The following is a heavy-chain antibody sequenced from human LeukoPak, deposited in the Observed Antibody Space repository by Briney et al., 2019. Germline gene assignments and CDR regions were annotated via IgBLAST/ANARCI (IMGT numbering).Heavy chain of an antibody. J-gene: IGHJ4*02. CDR1: GYTFTKYD. Sequence: ASVKVSCKASGYTFTKYDIHWVRQAPGQGLEWMGWISPYIGNTYYSQKLQGRVTMTTDTSTTKAYMELRSLRSDDTGVYYCARFTPRLSREKFDYWGQGTLVTVSS. CDR2: ISPYIGNT. D-gene: IGHD3-3*02. CDR3: ARFTPRLSREKFDY. V-gene: IGHV1-18*01.